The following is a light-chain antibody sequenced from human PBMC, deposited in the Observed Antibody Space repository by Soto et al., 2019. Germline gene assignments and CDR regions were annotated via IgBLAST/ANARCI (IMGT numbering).Light chain of an antibody. Sequence: EVVLTQSPATLSLSPGETATLSCRASQTVIEYLAWFQQKPGQAPRLLIYDTSNRATGVPPRFSGSGSGTDFTLNTSSLEAEDFAVYYCQRRYRWPPIPFAQGTRLEIK. CDR3: QRRYRWPPIP. V-gene: IGKV3-11*01. CDR2: DTS. J-gene: IGKJ5*01. CDR1: QTVIEY.